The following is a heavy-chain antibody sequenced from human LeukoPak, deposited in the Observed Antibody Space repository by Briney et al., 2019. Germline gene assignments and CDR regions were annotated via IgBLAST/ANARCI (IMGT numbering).Heavy chain of an antibody. CDR1: GFTFSSYW. V-gene: IGHV3-7*01. Sequence: GGSLRLSCAASGFTFSSYWMSWVRQAPGKGREWGANIKQDGSEKYYVDSVKVRFTISRDNAKNSLYLQMNSLSAEDTAVYYCARADPTIFGVVIIGGFFDYWGQGTLVTVSS. CDR3: ARADPTIFGVVIIGGFFDY. CDR2: IKQDGSEK. D-gene: IGHD3-3*01. J-gene: IGHJ4*02.